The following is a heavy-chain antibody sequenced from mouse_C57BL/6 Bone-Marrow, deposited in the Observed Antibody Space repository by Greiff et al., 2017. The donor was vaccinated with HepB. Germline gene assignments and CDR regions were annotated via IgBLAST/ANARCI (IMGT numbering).Heavy chain of an antibody. Sequence: EVKVVESEGGLVQPGSSMKLSCTASGFTFSDYYMAWVRQVPEKGLEWVANINYDGSSTYYLDSLKSRFIISRDNAKNILYLQMSSLKSEDTATYYCARVYYYGSSFMDYWGQGTSVTVSS. CDR2: INYDGSST. D-gene: IGHD1-1*01. CDR1: GFTFSDYY. J-gene: IGHJ4*01. V-gene: IGHV5-16*01. CDR3: ARVYYYGSSFMDY.